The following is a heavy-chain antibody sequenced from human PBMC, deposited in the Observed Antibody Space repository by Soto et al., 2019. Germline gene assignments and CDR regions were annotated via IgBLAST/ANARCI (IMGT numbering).Heavy chain of an antibody. CDR3: ARDLRTIFGVVNWFDP. V-gene: IGHV4-4*02. CDR1: GGSISSSNW. CDR2: NYHSGST. J-gene: IGHJ5*02. Sequence: QVQLQESGPGLVKPSGTLSLTCAVSGGSISSSNWWSWVRQPPGKVLEWIGENYHSGSTNYNPPPTTRVTISVDNSKIQFALKLSSVTAAGTAVYYCARDLRTIFGVVNWFDPWGQGTLVTVSS. D-gene: IGHD3-3*01.